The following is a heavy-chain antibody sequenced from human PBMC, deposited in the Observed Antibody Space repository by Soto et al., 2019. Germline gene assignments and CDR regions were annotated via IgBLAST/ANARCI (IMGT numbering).Heavy chain of an antibody. Sequence: QVHLVQSGAEVKKPGASVKVSCKGSGYAFTAYGITWVRQAPGQGLEWMGWISAHNGNTNYAQKLQGRVTVTRDTSTSTAYMELRSLRSDDTAVYYCARGRYGDYWGQGALVTVSS. V-gene: IGHV1-18*01. CDR1: GYAFTAYG. CDR3: ARGRYGDY. CDR2: ISAHNGNT. D-gene: IGHD1-1*01. J-gene: IGHJ4*02.